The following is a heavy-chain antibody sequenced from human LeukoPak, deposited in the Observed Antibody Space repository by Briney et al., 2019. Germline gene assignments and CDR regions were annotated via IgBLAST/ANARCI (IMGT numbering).Heavy chain of an antibody. V-gene: IGHV1-3*01. J-gene: IGHJ4*02. Sequence: ASVKVSCKASGYTFTSYAMHWVRQAPGQRLEWMGWINAGNGNTKYSQKFQGRVTITRDTSASTAYMELSSLRSEDTAVYYCAREDGSSGWTHFDYWGQGTLVTVSS. CDR1: GYTFTSYA. CDR2: INAGNGNT. D-gene: IGHD6-19*01. CDR3: AREDGSSGWTHFDY.